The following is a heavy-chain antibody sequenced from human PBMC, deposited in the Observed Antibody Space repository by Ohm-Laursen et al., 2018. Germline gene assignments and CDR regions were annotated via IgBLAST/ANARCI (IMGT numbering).Heavy chain of an antibody. Sequence: SLRLSCAASGFTFSDAWMTWVRQAPGKGLEWVSGVSWNSATIGYADSVKGRFLISRDNAKNSLYLQMNSLRAEDTALYYCAKDKSPYCSGGSCRGDAYFDYWGQGTLVTVSS. V-gene: IGHV3-9*01. D-gene: IGHD2-15*01. CDR3: AKDKSPYCSGGSCRGDAYFDY. J-gene: IGHJ4*02. CDR1: GFTFSDAW. CDR2: VSWNSATI.